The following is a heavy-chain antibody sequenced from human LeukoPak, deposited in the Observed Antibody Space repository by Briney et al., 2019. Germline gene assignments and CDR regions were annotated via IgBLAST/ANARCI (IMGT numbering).Heavy chain of an antibody. Sequence: PGGSLRLSCAASGFTFSSYAMSRVRQAPGKGLEWVSAISGSGGSTYYADSVKGRFTISRDNSKNTLYLQMNSLKTEDTAVYYCTTERSDGDPPNDAFDIWGQGTMVTVSS. CDR2: ISGSGGST. D-gene: IGHD4-17*01. CDR3: TTERSDGDPPNDAFDI. CDR1: GFTFSSYA. V-gene: IGHV3-23*01. J-gene: IGHJ3*02.